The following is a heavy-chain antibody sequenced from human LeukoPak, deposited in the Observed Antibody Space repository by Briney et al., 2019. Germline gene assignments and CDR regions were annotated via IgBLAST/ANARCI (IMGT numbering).Heavy chain of an antibody. V-gene: IGHV3-23*01. CDR1: GFTFSSYG. Sequence: PGGTLRLSCAASGFTFSSYGMSWVRQAPGKGLEWVSTISGSDSSTYYADSVKGRFTISRDNSKNTLYLQMNSLRAEDTAVYYCARGGGEAYDSSGHNPNESQARLTTIQHTPDYWGQGTLVTVSS. D-gene: IGHD3-22*01. CDR2: ISGSDSST. CDR3: ARGGGEAYDSSGHNPNESQARLTTIQHTPDY. J-gene: IGHJ4*02.